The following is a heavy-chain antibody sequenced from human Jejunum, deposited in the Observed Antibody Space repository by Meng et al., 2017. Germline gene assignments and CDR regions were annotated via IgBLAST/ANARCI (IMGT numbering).Heavy chain of an antibody. J-gene: IGHJ4*02. CDR3: ARESPAWYPLDL. Sequence: GESLKISCEASEFIFSKYWMTWVRQAPGKGMEWVANIKQDGSETDYVDSVKGRFTISRDNAKNTLYLHLNNLRVEDTAVYYCARESPAWYPLDLWGQGTLVTVSS. CDR2: IKQDGSET. D-gene: IGHD6-13*01. CDR1: EFIFSKYW. V-gene: IGHV3-7*01.